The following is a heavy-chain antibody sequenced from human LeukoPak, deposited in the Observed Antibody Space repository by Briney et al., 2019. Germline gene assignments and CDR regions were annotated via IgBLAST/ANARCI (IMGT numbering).Heavy chain of an antibody. Sequence: SETLSLTCTVSGGSISSSSYYWGWIRQPPGKGLEWIGSIYYSGSTYYNPSLKSRVTISVDTSKNQFSLKLSSVTAADTAVYYCARDGEAYYDFWSGYYSQDFDYWGQGTLVTVSS. J-gene: IGHJ4*02. CDR3: ARDGEAYYDFWSGYYSQDFDY. D-gene: IGHD3-3*01. CDR1: GGSISSSSYY. V-gene: IGHV4-39*02. CDR2: IYYSGST.